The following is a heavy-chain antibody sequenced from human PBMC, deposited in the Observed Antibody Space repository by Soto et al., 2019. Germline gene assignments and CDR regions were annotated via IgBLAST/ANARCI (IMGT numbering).Heavy chain of an antibody. V-gene: IGHV3-23*01. CDR1: GFTFYNYV. CDR3: AKGSASSRPYYFDS. D-gene: IGHD6-6*01. J-gene: IGHJ4*02. CDR2: ITGASGDT. Sequence: EVQLWESGGGLVQPGGSLRLSCAASGFTFYNYVMSWVRQAPGKGLEWVSAITGASGDTYYADSVKGRFTISRDNSDNTLYLQVTSLRAEDTAVYYCAKGSASSRPYYFDSWGQGTLVTVSS.